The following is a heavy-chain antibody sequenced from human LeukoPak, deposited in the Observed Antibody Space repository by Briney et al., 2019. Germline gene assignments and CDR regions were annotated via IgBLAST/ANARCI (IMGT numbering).Heavy chain of an antibody. V-gene: IGHV3-13*01. CDR3: ARLRSAAFDI. CDR2: IGTAGDT. D-gene: IGHD4-17*01. J-gene: IGHJ3*02. Sequence: GGSLRLSFAASGFTFSTSDMHWVRQATGKGLEWVSAIGTAGDTYYPGSVKGRFTISRENAKNFLYLQMNSLRAGDTAVYYCARLRSAAFDIWGQGTMVTVSS. CDR1: GFTFSTSD.